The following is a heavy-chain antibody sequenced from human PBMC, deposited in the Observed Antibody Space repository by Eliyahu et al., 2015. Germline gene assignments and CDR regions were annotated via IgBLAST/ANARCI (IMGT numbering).Heavy chain of an antibody. D-gene: IGHD2/OR15-2a*01. J-gene: IGHJ5*02. CDR1: GFTFSNYW. Sequence: EMQLVESGGGLVQPGGSLXXXCAASGFTFSNYWMPWVRQVPGKGPVWVSRIXSDGSXTNYADSVXGRFTISRDNAKNTLYLQMNSLRAEXTAVYYCARDLGSNSNNCYACDXWFDPWGQGTLVTVSS. CDR3: ARDLGSNSNNCYACDXWFDP. CDR2: IXSDGSXT. V-gene: IGHV3-74*01.